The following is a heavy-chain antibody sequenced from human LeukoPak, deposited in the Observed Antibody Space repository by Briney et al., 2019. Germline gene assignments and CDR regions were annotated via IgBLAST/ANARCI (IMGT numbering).Heavy chain of an antibody. CDR3: ARDGDCGGDCYFSGEYYFDY. Sequence: PGRPLRLSCAASGFTFDDYAMHWVRQAPGKGLEWVSGISWNSGSIGYADSVKGRFTISRDNAKNSLYLQMNSLRAEDTAVYYCARDGDCGGDCYFSGEYYFDYWGQGTLVTVSS. J-gene: IGHJ4*02. CDR2: ISWNSGSI. D-gene: IGHD2-21*02. CDR1: GFTFDDYA. V-gene: IGHV3-9*01.